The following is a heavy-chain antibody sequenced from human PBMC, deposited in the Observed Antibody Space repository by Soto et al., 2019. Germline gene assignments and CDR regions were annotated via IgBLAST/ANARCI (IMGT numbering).Heavy chain of an antibody. CDR3: ARAGLTTLEMATTF. D-gene: IGHD1-1*01. V-gene: IGHV1-2*02. CDR2: INANSGGT. CDR1: GYTFTGYY. J-gene: IGHJ4*02. Sequence: GASVKVSCKASGYTFTGYYMHWVRQAPGQGLEWMGWINANSGGTKYAQKFQGRVTMTRDTFISTAYMELSRLTSDDTAVYYCARAGLTTLEMATTFWGQGTLVTVSS.